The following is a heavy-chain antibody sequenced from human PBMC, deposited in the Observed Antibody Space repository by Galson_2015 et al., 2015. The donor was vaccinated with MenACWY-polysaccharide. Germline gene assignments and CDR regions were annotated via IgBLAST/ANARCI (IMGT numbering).Heavy chain of an antibody. J-gene: IGHJ4*02. V-gene: IGHV3-15*01. CDR3: TTKASNWNVDGREQYFDH. Sequence: SLRLSCAASGFTFNDAWMRWVRQAPGRGLEWVGRIKTKTNGGTTECAATVQCRFTSDRDDSELKVYMHMRSLRAEDSAVYYCTTKASNWNVDGREQYFDHWGQGTLVTVSS. CDR2: IKTKTNGGTT. CDR1: GFTFNDAW. D-gene: IGHD1-1*01.